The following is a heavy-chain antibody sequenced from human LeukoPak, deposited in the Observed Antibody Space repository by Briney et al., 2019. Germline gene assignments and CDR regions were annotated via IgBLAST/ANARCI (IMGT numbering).Heavy chain of an antibody. CDR1: GFTFSSYR. CDR2: ISSGSTYI. V-gene: IGHV3-21*01. J-gene: IGHJ4*02. D-gene: IGHD5-12*01. CDR3: ARDLGSGYVFFDY. Sequence: GGSLRLSCAASGFTFSSYRMNWVRQAPGKGLEWVSSISSGSTYINYADSVKGRFTISRDNAKNSLYLKMNSLRAEDMAVYYCARDLGSGYVFFDYWGQGTLVTVSS.